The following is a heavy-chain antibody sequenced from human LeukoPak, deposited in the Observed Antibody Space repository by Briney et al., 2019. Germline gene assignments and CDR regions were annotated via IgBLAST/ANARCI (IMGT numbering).Heavy chain of an antibody. V-gene: IGHV4-34*01. J-gene: IGHJ5*02. Sequence: SETLSLTCAVYGGSFSGYYWSWIRQPPGKGLEWIGEINHSGSANYNPSLKSRVTISVDTSKNQFSLKLSSVTAADTAVYYCARGRITYYDFWSGYSGPNWFGPWGQGTLVTVSS. CDR2: INHSGSA. CDR1: GGSFSGYY. CDR3: ARGRITYYDFWSGYSGPNWFGP. D-gene: IGHD3-3*01.